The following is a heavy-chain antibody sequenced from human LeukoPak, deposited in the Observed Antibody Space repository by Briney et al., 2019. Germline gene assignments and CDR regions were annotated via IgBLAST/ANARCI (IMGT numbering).Heavy chain of an antibody. CDR3: AREGSGTIFGVATGGFDP. D-gene: IGHD3-3*01. CDR2: MNPNSGNT. Sequence: ASVKVSCKASGYTFSSSDINWVRQTTGRGLEWMGWMNPNSGNTGYAQQFQGRVTMSRDTSISTAYMELSSLRSEDTAVYYCAREGSGTIFGVATGGFDPWGQGTLVTVSS. CDR1: GYTFSSSD. J-gene: IGHJ5*02. V-gene: IGHV1-8*01.